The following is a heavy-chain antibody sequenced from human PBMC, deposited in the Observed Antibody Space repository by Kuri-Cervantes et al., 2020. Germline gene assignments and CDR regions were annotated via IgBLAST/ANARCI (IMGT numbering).Heavy chain of an antibody. Sequence: GESLKISCAASGFTFSSYSMNWVRQAPGKGLEWVSYISSSSSTIYYADSVKGRFTISRDNAKNSLYLQMNSLRDEDTAVYYCARVGPLYCSGGSCYWGYFDYWGQGTLVTVSS. CDR2: ISSSSSTI. V-gene: IGHV3-48*02. CDR3: ARVGPLYCSGGSCYWGYFDY. CDR1: GFTFSSYS. D-gene: IGHD2-15*01. J-gene: IGHJ4*02.